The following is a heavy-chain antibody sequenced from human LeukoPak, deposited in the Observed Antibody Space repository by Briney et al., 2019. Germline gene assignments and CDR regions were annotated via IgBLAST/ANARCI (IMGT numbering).Heavy chain of an antibody. D-gene: IGHD3-10*01. CDR2: TYYRSKWYN. CDR3: SRALRGSGEFDC. V-gene: IGHV6-1*01. J-gene: IGHJ4*02. Sequence: SQTLSLTCAISGDSVSSNSVAWNWIRQSPSRGLEWLGRTYYRSKWYNDYAVSVKSRITINPDASKNQFSLQLNSVTPEDTAVYYCSRALRGSGEFDCWGQGTLVTVSS. CDR1: GDSVSSNSVA.